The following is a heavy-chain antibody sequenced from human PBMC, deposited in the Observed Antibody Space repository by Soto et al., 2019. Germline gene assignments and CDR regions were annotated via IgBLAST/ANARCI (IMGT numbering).Heavy chain of an antibody. CDR1: GFTFSSYA. V-gene: IGHV3-64*04. J-gene: IGHJ3*02. Sequence: GGSLRLSCSASGFTFSSYAMHWVRQAPGKGLEYVSAISSNGGSTYYAAPVKGRFTISRDDSKNTLYLQMNSLKTEDTAVYYCTTGPNLRPLAAFDIWGQGTVVTVSS. CDR2: ISSNGGST. CDR3: TTGPNLRPLAAFDI.